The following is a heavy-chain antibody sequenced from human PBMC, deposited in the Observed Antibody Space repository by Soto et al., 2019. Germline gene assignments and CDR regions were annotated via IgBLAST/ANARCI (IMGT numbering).Heavy chain of an antibody. D-gene: IGHD2-15*01. J-gene: IGHJ4*02. CDR2: VHYSGST. Sequence: SETLSLTCTVSVVSITSHYWTWIRQPPGKGLEWIGNVHYSGSTHSSPSLKSRVIISLDTSENQSSLKLNSVTAADTAVYYCTGGGSGHPFGYWGRGTLVTVSS. V-gene: IGHV4-59*11. CDR3: TGGGSGHPFGY. CDR1: VVSITSHY.